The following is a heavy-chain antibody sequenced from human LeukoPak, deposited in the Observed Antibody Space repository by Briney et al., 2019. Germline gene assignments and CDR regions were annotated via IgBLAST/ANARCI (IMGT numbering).Heavy chain of an antibody. CDR2: ISYIGST. V-gene: IGHV4-59*01. J-gene: IGHJ4*02. D-gene: IGHD2-21*02. Sequence: SETLSLTCTVSGGSISSYYWSWIRQPPGKGLEWIGYISYIGSTNYSSSLRGRVTLSVDTSKNQFSLRLSSVTAADTAVYHCARGAYCGANCYYYFDYWGQGTLVTVSS. CDR3: ARGAYCGANCYYYFDY. CDR1: GGSISSYY.